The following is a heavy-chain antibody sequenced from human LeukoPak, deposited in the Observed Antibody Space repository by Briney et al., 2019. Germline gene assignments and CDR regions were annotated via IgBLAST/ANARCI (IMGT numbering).Heavy chain of an antibody. Sequence: TSETLSLTCAVSGGAISSSGYSWNWIRQPPGKGLEWIGNIYHSGSTNYNSSLRSRATISVDRSKNQFSLKLSSVTAADTAVYYCARAQDYGDHRFDYWGQGTLVTVSS. CDR1: GGAISSSGYS. V-gene: IGHV4-30-2*01. J-gene: IGHJ4*02. CDR2: IYHSGST. D-gene: IGHD4-17*01. CDR3: ARAQDYGDHRFDY.